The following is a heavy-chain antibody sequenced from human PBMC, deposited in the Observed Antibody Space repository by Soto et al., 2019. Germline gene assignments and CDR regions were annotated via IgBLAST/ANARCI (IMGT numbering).Heavy chain of an antibody. CDR1: GYAFTTYG. J-gene: IGHJ4*02. V-gene: IGHV1-18*01. CDR2: ISAHNGNT. CDR3: ARGRYGDY. Sequence: QVHLVQSGAEVKKPGASVKVSCKGSGYAFTTYGITCVRQAPGQGLEWMGWISAHNGNTNYAQKLQGRVTVTRDTSTSTDYMELRRLRSDDTAVYYCARGRYGDYWGQGALVTVSS. D-gene: IGHD1-1*01.